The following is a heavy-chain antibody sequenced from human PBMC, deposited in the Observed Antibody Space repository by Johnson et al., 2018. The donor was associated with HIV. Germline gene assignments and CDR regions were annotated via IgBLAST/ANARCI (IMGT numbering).Heavy chain of an antibody. V-gene: IGHV3-74*01. CDR1: GFTFSNYW. CDR2: MNGDGSST. Sequence: VQLVESGGGLVQPGGSLRLSCAASGFTFSNYWMHWVRQAPGKGLVWVSRMNGDGSSTTYADSVKGRFTISRDNAKNTLYLQMNSLRVEDTAVYYCARDRWATYYYDSSGHGGVFDIWGQGTLVTVSS. CDR3: ARDRWATYYYDSSGHGGVFDI. D-gene: IGHD3-22*01. J-gene: IGHJ3*02.